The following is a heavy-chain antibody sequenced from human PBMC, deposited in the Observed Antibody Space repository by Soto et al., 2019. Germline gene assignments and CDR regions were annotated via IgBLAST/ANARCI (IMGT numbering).Heavy chain of an antibody. CDR1: GYTFTNNV. CDR3: ARGPDYAGYFDY. CDR2: IIPNIGTT. D-gene: IGHD4-17*01. J-gene: IGHJ4*02. V-gene: IGHV1-69*13. Sequence: RASVKVSCKASGYTFTNNVINWVRQATGQGLEWMGGIIPNIGTTNYAQKFQGRVTITADESMTTAYMELSGLRSEDTAVYYCARGPDYAGYFDYWGQGTLVTVSS.